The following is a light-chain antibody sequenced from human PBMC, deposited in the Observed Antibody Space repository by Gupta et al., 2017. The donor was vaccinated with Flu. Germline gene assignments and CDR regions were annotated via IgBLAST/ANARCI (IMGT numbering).Light chain of an antibody. CDR1: QSISTY. J-gene: IGKJ1*01. Sequence: DSQMTQSPSSLSASLGDRVTIPCRTSQSISTYLNWYQQKPGKAPKLLIYSASSLQTGVPSRFSGSGSGTDFTLTISSLQPEDFATYYCQQTYSTPWTFGQGTEVEIK. CDR3: QQTYSTPWT. CDR2: SAS. V-gene: IGKV1-39*01.